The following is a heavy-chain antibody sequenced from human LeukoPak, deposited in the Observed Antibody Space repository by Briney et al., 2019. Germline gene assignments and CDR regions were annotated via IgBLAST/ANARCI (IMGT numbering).Heavy chain of an antibody. D-gene: IGHD3-9*01. V-gene: IGHV4-59*08. J-gene: IGHJ4*02. Sequence: SETLSLTCTVSGGTFSSYYWAWLRQPPGKGLEWIGYIYYSGSTYYNPPRKGRVTISIDTSKNQFSLKLHSVTDADMAVYYCARARLTGYFYAYFDYWGQGTLVTVSS. CDR3: ARARLTGYFYAYFDY. CDR1: GGTFSSYY. CDR2: IYYSGST.